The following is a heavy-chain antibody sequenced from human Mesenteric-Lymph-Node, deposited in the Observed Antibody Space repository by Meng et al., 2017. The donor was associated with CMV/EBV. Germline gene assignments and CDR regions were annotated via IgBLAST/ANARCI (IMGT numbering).Heavy chain of an antibody. CDR2: ITHGGSA. J-gene: IGHJ4*02. D-gene: IGHD6-13*01. CDR3: ARGRLAYSSSWYNY. Sequence: TLSLTCAVSGGSFSSYSWSWIRQPPGKGLEWIGEITHGGSAIYNPSLESRVTILVDSSRNQFSLKLKSLAAADTAVYYCARGRLAYSSSWYNYWGQGTLVTVSS. V-gene: IGHV4-34*01. CDR1: GGSFSSYS.